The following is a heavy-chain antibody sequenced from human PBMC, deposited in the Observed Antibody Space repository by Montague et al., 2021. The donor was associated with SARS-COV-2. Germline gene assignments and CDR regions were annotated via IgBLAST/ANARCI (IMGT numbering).Heavy chain of an antibody. CDR2: VYAGGTV. CDR1: GGSITGYY. V-gene: IGHV4-59*01. D-gene: IGHD4-23*01. J-gene: IGHJ3*02. Sequence: SETLSLTCTVSGGSITGYYWCWLRRPPGKGLEWIAYVYAGGTVNYNPSLGSRVTISTDTSKNQLSLKVNSVTAADTAVYYCVRDQPCGGPRGAYDIWGQGTMVTVSS. CDR3: VRDQPCGGPRGAYDI.